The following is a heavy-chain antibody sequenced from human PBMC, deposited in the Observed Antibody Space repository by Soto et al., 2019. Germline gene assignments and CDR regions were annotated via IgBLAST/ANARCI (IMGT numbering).Heavy chain of an antibody. CDR1: GFSFSTCA. CDR2: FSPDSAAT. D-gene: IGHD1-1*01. V-gene: IGHV3-23*01. Sequence: EVQVLESGGGLVQPGGSLRLSCVASGFSFSTCAMDWVRPAPGNGLEWVSLFSPDSAATYYTDSVKGRFTISRDNSKNTLYLQMNSLRAEDTAIYNCATQDFRGATGTTWGQGTLVTVSS. J-gene: IGHJ4*02. CDR3: ATQDFRGATGTT.